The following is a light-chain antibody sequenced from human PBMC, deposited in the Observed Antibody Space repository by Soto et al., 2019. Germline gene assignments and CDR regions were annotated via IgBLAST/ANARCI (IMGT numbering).Light chain of an antibody. CDR2: DVS. CDR1: SSDVGGYNY. Sequence: VLTQPASVSGSPGQSITISCTGTSSDVGGYNYVSWYQQHPGKAPKLMIYDVSNRPSGVSNRFSGSKSGNTASLTISGLQAEDEADYYCSSYTSSSSYVFGTGTKLTVL. J-gene: IGLJ1*01. V-gene: IGLV2-14*01. CDR3: SSYTSSSSYV.